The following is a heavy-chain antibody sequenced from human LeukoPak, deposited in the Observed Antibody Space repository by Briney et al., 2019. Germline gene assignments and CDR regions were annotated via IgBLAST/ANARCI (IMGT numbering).Heavy chain of an antibody. V-gene: IGHV3-23*01. CDR1: GFTFSNFV. Sequence: PGGSLRLSCAASGFTFSNFVMNWVRRAPGKGLEWVSAISGSGGSTYYADSVKGRFTISRDNSKNTLYLQMNSLRAEDTAVYYCAKDGVYYYDSSGYYDYFDYWGQGTLVTVSS. CDR2: ISGSGGST. D-gene: IGHD3-22*01. J-gene: IGHJ4*02. CDR3: AKDGVYYYDSSGYYDYFDY.